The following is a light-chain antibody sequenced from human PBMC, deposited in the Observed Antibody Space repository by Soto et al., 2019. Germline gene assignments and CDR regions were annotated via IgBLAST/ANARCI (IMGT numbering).Light chain of an antibody. CDR2: EGS. V-gene: IGLV2-23*01. J-gene: IGLJ1*01. Sequence: QSVLTQPASVSGSPGQSITISCTGTNSVVGSYNLVSWYQQHPGKAPKLMIYEGSKRPSGVSNRFSGSKSGNAASLTISGLQAEDEADYYCCSYAGSSTYVFGTGTKVTVL. CDR1: NSVVGSYNL. CDR3: CSYAGSSTYV.